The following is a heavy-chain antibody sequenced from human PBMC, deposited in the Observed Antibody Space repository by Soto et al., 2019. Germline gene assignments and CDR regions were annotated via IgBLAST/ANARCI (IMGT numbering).Heavy chain of an antibody. CDR3: ARDSAVAGTRGGTVFDY. Sequence: PSETLSLTCTVSGGSVSSGSYYWSWIRQPPGKGLEWIGYIYYSGSTNYNPSLKSRVTISVDTSKNQFSLKLSSVTAADTAVYYRARDSAVAGTRGGTVFDYWGQGTLVTVSS. J-gene: IGHJ4*02. CDR1: GGSVSSGSYY. CDR2: IYYSGST. V-gene: IGHV4-61*01. D-gene: IGHD6-19*01.